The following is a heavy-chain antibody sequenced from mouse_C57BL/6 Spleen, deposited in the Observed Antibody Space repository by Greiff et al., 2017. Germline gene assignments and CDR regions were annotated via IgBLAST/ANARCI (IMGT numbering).Heavy chain of an antibody. CDR2: INPYNGGT. CDR1: GYTFTDYY. CDR3: ARSRYDYWYFDV. Sequence: VQLQQSGPVLVKPGASVKMSCKASGYTFTDYYMNWVKQSHGKSLEWIGVINPYNGGTSYNQKFKGKATLTVDKSSSTAYMELNSLTSEDSAVYYCARSRYDYWYFDVWGTGTTVTVSS. V-gene: IGHV1-19*01. J-gene: IGHJ1*03. D-gene: IGHD2-3*01.